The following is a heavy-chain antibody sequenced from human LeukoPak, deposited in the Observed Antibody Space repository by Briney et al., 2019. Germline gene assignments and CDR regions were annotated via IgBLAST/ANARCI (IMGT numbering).Heavy chain of an antibody. CDR2: ISGSGGST. CDR3: AKDFNNGAARPRYFGY. J-gene: IGHJ4*02. Sequence: PGGSLRLSCAASGFTFSSYVMSWVRQAPRKGLEWVAAISGSGGSTHYVDSVQGRFTISRDNSKNTLYLQMNSLRAEDTAVYYCAKDFNNGAARPRYFGYWGQGTLVTVSS. CDR1: GFTFSSYV. D-gene: IGHD6-6*01. V-gene: IGHV3-23*01.